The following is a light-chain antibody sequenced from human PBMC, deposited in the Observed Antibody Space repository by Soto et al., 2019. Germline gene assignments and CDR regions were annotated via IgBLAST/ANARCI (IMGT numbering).Light chain of an antibody. J-gene: IGKJ5*01. CDR2: GAS. CDR3: QQYGSSPIT. Sequence: EILMTQSPAPLSLSPGERATLSCRASQSVSSYLAWYQQNPGQAPRLLIYGASSRASGIPDRFSGSGSGTDFTFTISRLEPEDFAVYYCQQYGSSPITFGQGTRLEIK. CDR1: QSVSSY. V-gene: IGKV3-20*01.